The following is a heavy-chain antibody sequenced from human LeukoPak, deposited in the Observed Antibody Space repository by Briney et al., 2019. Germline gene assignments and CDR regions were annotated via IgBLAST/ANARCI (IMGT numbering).Heavy chain of an antibody. CDR2: IYYSGNT. CDR3: ARVGGYDSSGYYPWFFDL. V-gene: IGHV4-4*07. D-gene: IGHD3-22*01. Sequence: SETLSLTCTVSGGSISSYYWSWIRQPAGKGLEWIGSIYYSGNTYYNPSLKSRVTISVDTSKNQFSLKLSSVTAADTAVYYCARVGGYDSSGYYPWFFDLWGRGTLVTVSS. CDR1: GGSISSYY. J-gene: IGHJ2*01.